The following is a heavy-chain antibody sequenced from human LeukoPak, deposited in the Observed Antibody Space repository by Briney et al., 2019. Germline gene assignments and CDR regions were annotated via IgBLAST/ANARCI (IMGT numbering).Heavy chain of an antibody. Sequence: PSQTLSLTCTVSGGSISSGGYYWSWIRQPPGKGLEWIGYIYHSGSTYYNPSLKSRVTISVDRSKNQFSLKLSSVTAAVTAVYYCAREYHGRWFDPWGQGTLVTVSS. J-gene: IGHJ5*02. CDR2: IYHSGST. CDR1: GGSISSGGYY. D-gene: IGHD2-2*01. V-gene: IGHV4-30-2*01. CDR3: AREYHGRWFDP.